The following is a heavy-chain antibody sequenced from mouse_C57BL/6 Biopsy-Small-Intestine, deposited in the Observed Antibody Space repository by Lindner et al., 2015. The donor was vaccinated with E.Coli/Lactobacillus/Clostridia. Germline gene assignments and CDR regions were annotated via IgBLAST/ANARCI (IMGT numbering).Heavy chain of an antibody. V-gene: IGHV1-39*01. CDR3: ADWAY. D-gene: IGHD4-1*01. J-gene: IGHJ3*01. CDR2: INPKSGTT. Sequence: QLQESGPELVKSGASVKISCKASGYSFTGNYMNWVKQSPEKSLEWIGLINPKSGTTSYNQKFKGKATLTVDQSSSTAYMQLNSLTSEDSSVYYCADWAYWGQGTLVTVSA. CDR1: GYSFTGNY.